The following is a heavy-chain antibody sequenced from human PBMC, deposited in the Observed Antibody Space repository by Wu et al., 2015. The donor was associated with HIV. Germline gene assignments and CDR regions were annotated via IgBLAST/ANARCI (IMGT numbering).Heavy chain of an antibody. CDR3: AREGDYYDSSWLVTGMSFDYR. Sequence: QVQLVQSGAEVKKPGASVKVSCKASGYTFTSYYMHWVRQAPGQGLEWMGIINPSGGSTSYAQKFQGRVTMTRDTSTSTVYMELSSLRSEDTAVYYCAREGDYYDSSWLVTGMSFDYRGDQGTSGHRLF. CDR2: INPSGGST. D-gene: IGHD3-22*01. CDR1: GYTFTSYY. J-gene: IGHJ3*01. V-gene: IGHV1-46*01.